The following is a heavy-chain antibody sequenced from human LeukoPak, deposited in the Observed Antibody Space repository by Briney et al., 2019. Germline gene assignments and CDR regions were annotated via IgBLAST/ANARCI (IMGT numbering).Heavy chain of an antibody. CDR3: ARDNIIVATITNWFDP. J-gene: IGHJ5*02. CDR1: GGTFSCHA. V-gene: IGHV1-69*01. D-gene: IGHD5-12*01. Sequence: ASVKVSCKASGGTFSCHAISWVRQAPGQGLEWMGGIIPIFGTANYAQKFQGRVTITADESTSTAYMELSSLRSEDTAVYYCARDNIIVATITNWFDPWAREPWSPSPQ. CDR2: IIPIFGTA.